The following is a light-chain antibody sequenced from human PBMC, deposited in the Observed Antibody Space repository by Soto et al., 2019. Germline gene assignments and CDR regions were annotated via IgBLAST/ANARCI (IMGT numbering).Light chain of an antibody. Sequence: DILLTQSPSSLSASVGDRVTITCRSSQNIHNYLNWYRQRPGKAPDLVIYQASDFQSWVPARFSGGGSGTDFTLTINGLQPEDCATYYCQQSFATPFTFGRGTTLQ. J-gene: IGKJ2*01. V-gene: IGKV1-39*01. CDR3: QQSFATPFT. CDR2: QAS. CDR1: QNIHNY.